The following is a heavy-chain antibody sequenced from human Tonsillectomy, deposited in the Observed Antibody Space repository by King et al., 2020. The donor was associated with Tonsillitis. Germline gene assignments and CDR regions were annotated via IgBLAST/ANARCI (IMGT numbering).Heavy chain of an antibody. CDR3: AKNHPYCSSTSCYYYYYMDV. V-gene: IGHV3-23*04. CDR1: GFTFSSYA. J-gene: IGHJ6*03. D-gene: IGHD2-2*01. Sequence: VQLVESGGGLVQPGGSLRLSCAASGFTFSSYAMSWVRQAPGKGLEWGSAISVSGGSTYYADSVKGRFTSSRDNSKNTLYLQMNRLRAEDTAVYYCAKNHPYCSSTSCYYYYYMDVWGKGTTVTVSS. CDR2: ISVSGGST.